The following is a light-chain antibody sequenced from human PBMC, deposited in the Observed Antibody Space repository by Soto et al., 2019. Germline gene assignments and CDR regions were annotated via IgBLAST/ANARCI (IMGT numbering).Light chain of an antibody. V-gene: IGLV1-44*01. Sequence: QSVLTQPPSASGPPGQTVTISCSGSSSNIGRNIVNWYQQLPGTAPKLLINTNNQRPSGIPDRFSGSKYGTSASLAISGLQSEDEADYYCAAWDDTLQGYVFGTGTKLTVL. J-gene: IGLJ1*01. CDR1: SSNIGRNI. CDR3: AAWDDTLQGYV. CDR2: TNN.